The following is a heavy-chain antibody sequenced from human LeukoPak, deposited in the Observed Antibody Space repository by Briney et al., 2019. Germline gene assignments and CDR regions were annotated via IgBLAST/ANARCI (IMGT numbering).Heavy chain of an antibody. CDR2: ISYDGSNK. D-gene: IGHD4-17*01. CDR1: GFTFSSYG. CDR3: ARDPANTVTTTPRGWGSHDY. V-gene: IGHV3-30*03. Sequence: GGSLRLSCAASGFTFSSYGMHWVRQAPGKGLEWVAVISYDGSNKYYADSVKGRFTISRDNSKNTLYLQMNSLRAEDTAVYYCARDPANTVTTTPRGWGSHDYWGQGTLVTVSS. J-gene: IGHJ4*02.